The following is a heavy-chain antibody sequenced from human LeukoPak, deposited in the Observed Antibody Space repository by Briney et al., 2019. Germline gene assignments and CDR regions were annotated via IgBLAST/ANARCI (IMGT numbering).Heavy chain of an antibody. D-gene: IGHD2-2*01. CDR1: GGSISSGSYY. J-gene: IGHJ4*02. V-gene: IGHV4-61*02. CDR2: IYTSGST. Sequence: SETLSLTCTVSGGSISSGSYYWSWIRQPAGKGLEWIGRIYTSGSTNYNPSLKSRVTISVDTSKNQFSLKLSSVTAADTAVYYCARSTRTVSRTAHSTRSFWGQWGQGTLVTVSS. CDR3: ARSTRTVSRTAHSTRSFWGQ.